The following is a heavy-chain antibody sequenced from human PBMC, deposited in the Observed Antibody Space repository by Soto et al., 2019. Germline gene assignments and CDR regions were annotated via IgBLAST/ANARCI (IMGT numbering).Heavy chain of an antibody. D-gene: IGHD4-4*01. J-gene: IGHJ4*01. CDR2: VKSKTHGGTT. V-gene: IGHV3-15*07. CDR3: TTDSYITVTPVRLDY. Sequence: GSLSLSCAASGFTFSNAWINWVRQAPGKGLGWVESVKSKTHGGTTDFAASVKGRFAISRDDSISMAFMRMNSLKIEDTAVYYCTTDSYITVTPVRLDYWGHGTLVTVSS. CDR1: GFTFSNAW.